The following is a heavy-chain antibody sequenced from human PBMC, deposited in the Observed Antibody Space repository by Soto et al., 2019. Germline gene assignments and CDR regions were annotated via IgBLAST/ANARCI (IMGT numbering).Heavy chain of an antibody. CDR1: GFTFNTYS. CDR2: IWYDGPQQ. CDR3: ARAGGTTVSGLEHFGS. J-gene: IGHJ4*02. Sequence: GGSLRLSCEASGFTFNTYSMHWVRQPPGKGLGWLAAIWYDGPQQYYADSVKGRFIISRDNSTETLWGEMDSLRAEDTAVDDCARAGGTTVSGLEHFGSGGQGTLVTVAA. V-gene: IGHV3-33*01. D-gene: IGHD4-17*01.